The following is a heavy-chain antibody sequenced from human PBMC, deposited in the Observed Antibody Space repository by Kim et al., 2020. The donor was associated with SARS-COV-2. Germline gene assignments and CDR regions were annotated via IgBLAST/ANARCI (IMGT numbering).Heavy chain of an antibody. CDR3: ARDHFTVGWFDP. Sequence: GGSLRLSCAASGFTFSSYSMNWVRQAPGKGLEWVSSISSSSSYIYYADSVKGRFTISRDNAKNSLYLQMNSLRAEDTAVYYCARDHFTVGWFDPWGQGTLVTVSS. CDR2: ISSSSSYI. J-gene: IGHJ5*02. CDR1: GFTFSSYS. V-gene: IGHV3-21*01. D-gene: IGHD4-17*01.